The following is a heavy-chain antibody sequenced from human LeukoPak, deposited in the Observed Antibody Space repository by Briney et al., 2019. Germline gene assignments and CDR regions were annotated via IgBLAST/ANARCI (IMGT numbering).Heavy chain of an antibody. J-gene: IGHJ4*02. CDR1: GFTVSSNY. Sequence: GGSLRLSCAASGFTVSSNYMSWVRQAPGKGLEWVSVIYSGGSTYYADSVKGRFTISRDNSKNTLYLQMNSLRAEGTAVYYCASRPYYYDSSGYYVNWGQGTLVTVSS. CDR2: IYSGGST. CDR3: ASRPYYYDSSGYYVN. V-gene: IGHV3-66*01. D-gene: IGHD3-22*01.